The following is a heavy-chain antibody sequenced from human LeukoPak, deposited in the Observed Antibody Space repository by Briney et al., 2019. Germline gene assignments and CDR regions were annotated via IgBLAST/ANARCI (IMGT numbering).Heavy chain of an antibody. Sequence: GGSLRLSCAASGFTFSSYSMNWVRQAPGRGLEWVSSISSSSNYIYYVDTVKGRFTISRDNAKNSLFLQMNSLRAEDTAVYFCARSKPWGYCSGGSCYPTYYYYYYMDVWGKGTTVTVSS. CDR3: ARSKPWGYCSGGSCYPTYYYYYYMDV. D-gene: IGHD2-15*01. CDR2: ISSSSNYI. CDR1: GFTFSSYS. J-gene: IGHJ6*03. V-gene: IGHV3-21*01.